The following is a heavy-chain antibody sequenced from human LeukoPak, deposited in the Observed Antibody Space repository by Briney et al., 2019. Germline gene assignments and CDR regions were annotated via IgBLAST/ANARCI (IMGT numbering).Heavy chain of an antibody. CDR3: ASESVLVVAGDAFDI. J-gene: IGHJ3*02. V-gene: IGHV1-69*13. CDR1: GGTFSSYA. CDR2: IIPIFGTA. D-gene: IGHD2-15*01. Sequence: SVKVSCKASGGTFSSYAISWVRQAPGQGLEWMGGIIPIFGTANYAQKFQGRVTITADESTSTAYMELSSLRSEDTAVYYCASESVLVVAGDAFDIWGQGTMVTVSS.